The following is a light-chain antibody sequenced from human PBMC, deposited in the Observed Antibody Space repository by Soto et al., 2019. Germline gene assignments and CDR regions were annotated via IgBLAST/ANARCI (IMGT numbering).Light chain of an antibody. Sequence: EKVIAQSAATLSVSPGERVTLSCRASQSVRSNLAWYQQKPGQAPRLLIYGASSRATGIPDRFSGGGSGTDFTPTISRLEPEDFAVYYCQQFSSYLLTSGPGAKVDI. V-gene: IGKV3-20*01. CDR3: QQFSSYLLT. J-gene: IGKJ4*02. CDR2: GAS. CDR1: QSVRSN.